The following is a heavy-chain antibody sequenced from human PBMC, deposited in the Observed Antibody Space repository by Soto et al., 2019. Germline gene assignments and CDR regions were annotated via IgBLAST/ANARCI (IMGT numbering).Heavy chain of an antibody. CDR2: ISGGGGST. CDR1: GFTFSSYA. V-gene: IGHV3-23*01. D-gene: IGHD3-3*01. J-gene: IGHJ6*03. Sequence: GGSLRLSCAASGFTFSSYAMSWVRQAPGEGLEWVSGISGGGGSTYYADSVKGRFTISRDNSKKTLYLQMNSLRAEDTAIYYCAKLSDYDFWSGFKYYYYMDFWGKGTTVTVSS. CDR3: AKLSDYDFWSGFKYYYYMDF.